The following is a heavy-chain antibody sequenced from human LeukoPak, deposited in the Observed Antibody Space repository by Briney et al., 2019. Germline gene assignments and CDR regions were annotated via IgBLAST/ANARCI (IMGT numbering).Heavy chain of an antibody. CDR1: GGTFSSYA. CDR3: RRGEQLVRGSGDY. J-gene: IGHJ4*02. Sequence: GASVKVSCKASGGTFSSYAISWVRHAPGQGLEWMGGIIPIFGTANYAQKFQGRVTITADESTSTAYMELSSLRSEDTAVYYCRRGEQLVRGSGDYWGQGTLVTVSS. D-gene: IGHD6-6*01. CDR2: IIPIFGTA. V-gene: IGHV1-69*13.